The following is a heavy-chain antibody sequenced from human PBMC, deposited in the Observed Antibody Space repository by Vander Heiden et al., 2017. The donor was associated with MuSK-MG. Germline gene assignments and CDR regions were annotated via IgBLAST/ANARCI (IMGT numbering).Heavy chain of an antibody. Sequence: QVPLVESGGGVVHPGRSLSLSCSASGFTFSSYAMHWVRQAPGKWREWVAVISYDGSNKYYADSVKGRFTISRDNSKNTLYLQMNSLRAEDTAVYYCARVALGTMVRGVTGAFDIWGQGTMVTVSS. CDR2: ISYDGSNK. V-gene: IGHV3-30-3*01. D-gene: IGHD3-10*01. CDR1: GFTFSSYA. CDR3: ARVALGTMVRGVTGAFDI. J-gene: IGHJ3*02.